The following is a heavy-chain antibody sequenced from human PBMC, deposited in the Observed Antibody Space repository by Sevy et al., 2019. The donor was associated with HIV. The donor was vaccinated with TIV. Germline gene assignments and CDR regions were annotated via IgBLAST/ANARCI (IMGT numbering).Heavy chain of an antibody. D-gene: IGHD2-2*02. V-gene: IGHV3-30*04. J-gene: IGHJ4*02. CDR1: GFTFSSYA. Sequence: WGSLRLSCAASGFTFSSYAMHWVRQAPGKGLEWVAVISYDGSNKYYADSVKGQFTISRDNSKNTLYLQMNSLRAEDTAGYYCARSPGVVVPAAIPHFDYWGQGTLVTVSS. CDR2: ISYDGSNK. CDR3: ARSPGVVVPAAIPHFDY.